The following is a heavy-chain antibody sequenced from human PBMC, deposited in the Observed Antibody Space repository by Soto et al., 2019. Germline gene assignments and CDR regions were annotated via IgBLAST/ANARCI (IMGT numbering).Heavy chain of an antibody. CDR1: GFTFSSYA. Sequence: QVQLVESGGGVVQPGRSLRLSCAASGFTFSSYAMHWVRQAPGKGLEWVAVISYDGSNKYYADSVKGRFTISRDNFKNTLYLQMNSLRAEDTAVYYCSRGIDYGDAYYYGMDVWGQGTTVTVSS. J-gene: IGHJ6*02. CDR2: ISYDGSNK. V-gene: IGHV3-30-3*01. CDR3: SRGIDYGDAYYYGMDV. D-gene: IGHD4-17*01.